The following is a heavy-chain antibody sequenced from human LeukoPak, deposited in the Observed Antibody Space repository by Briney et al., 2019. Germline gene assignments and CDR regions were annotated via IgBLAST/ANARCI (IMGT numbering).Heavy chain of an antibody. J-gene: IGHJ3*02. CDR3: ARQSYFDGRGDDAFDI. CDR2: ISPYNGNT. D-gene: IGHD2-15*01. Sequence: GASVKVSCKASGYTSNNYGISWVRQVPGQGLEWMGWISPYNGNTKFAQKFQGRVTVTTETSTSTAYMELRSLRSDDTAVYYCARQSYFDGRGDDAFDIWGQGTMVTVSS. CDR1: GYTSNNYG. V-gene: IGHV1-18*01.